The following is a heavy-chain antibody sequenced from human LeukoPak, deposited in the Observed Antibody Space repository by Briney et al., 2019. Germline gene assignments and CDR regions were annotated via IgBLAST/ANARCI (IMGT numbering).Heavy chain of an antibody. Sequence: GGSLRLSCAASGFTFSSYAMSWVRQAPGKGLEWVSAISGSGGSTYYADSVKGRFTISRDNSKNTLYLQMNSLRAEDTAVYYRAKDRESIYGMDVWGQGTTVTVSS. V-gene: IGHV3-23*01. CDR1: GFTFSSYA. J-gene: IGHJ6*02. CDR3: AKDRESIYGMDV. CDR2: ISGSGGST.